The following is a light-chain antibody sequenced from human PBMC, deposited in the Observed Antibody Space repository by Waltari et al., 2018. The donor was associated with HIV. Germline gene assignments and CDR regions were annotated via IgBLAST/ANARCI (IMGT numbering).Light chain of an antibody. CDR2: RNN. J-gene: IGLJ2*01. CDR1: SSHLGRNY. V-gene: IGLV1-47*01. CDR3: AAWDGSLGV. Sequence: QSVLTQPPSASATPGQRVTISCSGRSSHLGRNYVSWYQQFPGTAPQLLIYRNNQRPSGVPDRFSGSKSGTSASLAISGLRSEDEADYYCAAWDGSLGVLGGGTKLTVL.